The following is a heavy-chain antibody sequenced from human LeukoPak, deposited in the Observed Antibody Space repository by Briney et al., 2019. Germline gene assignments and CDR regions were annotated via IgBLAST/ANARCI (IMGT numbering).Heavy chain of an antibody. Sequence: GGSRGLSCAASGFTFGSYAMHWVRQAPGKGRGWVAVISYDGSNKYYADSVKGRFTISRDNSKNTLYLQMNSLRAEDTAVYYCAREWVSSTSSYYFDYWGQGTLVTVSS. D-gene: IGHD2-2*01. CDR3: AREWVSSTSSYYFDY. CDR2: ISYDGSNK. J-gene: IGHJ4*02. CDR1: GFTFGSYA. V-gene: IGHV3-30*04.